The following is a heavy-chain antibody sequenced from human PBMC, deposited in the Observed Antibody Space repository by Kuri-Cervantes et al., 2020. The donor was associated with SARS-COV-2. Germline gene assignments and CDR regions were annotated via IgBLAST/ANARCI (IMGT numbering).Heavy chain of an antibody. Sequence: GESLKISCAASGFNFRTYGLHWVRQAPGKGLEWVALISFDGSNKYYADSVKGRFTISRDNSKNTLYLQMNSLRTEDTAVYYCAKDRQNCGFWSGLDYWGQGTLVTVSS. CDR1: GFNFRTYG. J-gene: IGHJ4*02. V-gene: IGHV3-30*18. CDR2: ISFDGSNK. D-gene: IGHD3-3*01. CDR3: AKDRQNCGFWSGLDY.